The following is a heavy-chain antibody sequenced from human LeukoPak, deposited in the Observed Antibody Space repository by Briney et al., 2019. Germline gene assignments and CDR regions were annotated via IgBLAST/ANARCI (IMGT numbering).Heavy chain of an antibody. CDR1: GDSVSSNSAA. V-gene: IGHV6-1*01. Sequence: SQALSLTCAISGDSVSSNSAAWNWNRQSPSRGLEWLGRTYYRYKWYNDYAVSVKTRITINPDTSKNQFSLQLNSVTPEDTAVYYCARAPWKRYYYDSWGQGTLVTVSS. D-gene: IGHD3-22*01. CDR3: ARAPWKRYYYDS. J-gene: IGHJ4*02. CDR2: TYYRYKWYN.